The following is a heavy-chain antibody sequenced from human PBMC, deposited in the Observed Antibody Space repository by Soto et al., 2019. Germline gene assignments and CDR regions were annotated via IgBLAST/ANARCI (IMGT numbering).Heavy chain of an antibody. V-gene: IGHV1-69*13. CDR1: GGTFSSYT. J-gene: IGHJ6*02. Sequence: SVKVSCKASGGTFSSYTISWVRQAPGQGLEWMGGIIPIFGTANYAQKFQGRVTITADESTSTAYMELSSLRSEDTAVYYCASSRRGFGEFPSPSYYYYYGMDVWGQGTTVTVSS. D-gene: IGHD3-10*01. CDR2: IIPIFGTA. CDR3: ASSRRGFGEFPSPSYYYYYGMDV.